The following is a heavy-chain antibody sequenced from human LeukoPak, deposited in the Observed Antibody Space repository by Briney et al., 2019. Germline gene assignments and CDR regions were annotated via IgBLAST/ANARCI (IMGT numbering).Heavy chain of an antibody. J-gene: IGHJ3*02. Sequence: SVKVSYNASGGTFSFYTISWVRQAPGQGLEWMGRIIPILGIANYAQKFQGRVTLHADKHTNQAYMDVSSRTDEDTAVYVCARDIWSGYYSQTDAFVIWGQGTMVTVSS. CDR1: GGTFSFYT. V-gene: IGHV1-69*04. CDR2: IIPILGIA. CDR3: ARDIWSGYYSQTDAFVI. D-gene: IGHD3-3*01.